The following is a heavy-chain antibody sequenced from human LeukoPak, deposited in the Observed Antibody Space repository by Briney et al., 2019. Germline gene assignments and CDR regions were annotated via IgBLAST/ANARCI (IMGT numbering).Heavy chain of an antibody. J-gene: IGHJ6*03. D-gene: IGHD2-21*01. Sequence: GGSLRLSCAASGFTFSSYAMSWVRQAPGKGLEWVAFIRYAGSNKDYADSVKGRFTISRDNSKNTLYLQMNSLRAEDTAVYYCAKDPLAYCGGDCYSYYYYYMDVWGKGTTVTVSS. CDR2: IRYAGSNK. CDR3: AKDPLAYCGGDCYSYYYYYMDV. V-gene: IGHV3-30*02. CDR1: GFTFSSYA.